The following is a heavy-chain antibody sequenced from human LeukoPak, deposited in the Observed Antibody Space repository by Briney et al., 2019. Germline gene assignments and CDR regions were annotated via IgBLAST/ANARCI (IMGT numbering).Heavy chain of an antibody. Sequence: PGGSLRLSCAASGFTFSSYWMSWVRQAPGKGLEWVAFIRYDGSNKYYADSVKGRFTISRDNSKNTLYLQMNSLRAEDTAVYYCAKVPYNWNYDYFDYWGQGTLVTVSS. CDR2: IRYDGSNK. D-gene: IGHD1-7*01. CDR3: AKVPYNWNYDYFDY. CDR1: GFTFSSYW. V-gene: IGHV3-30*02. J-gene: IGHJ4*02.